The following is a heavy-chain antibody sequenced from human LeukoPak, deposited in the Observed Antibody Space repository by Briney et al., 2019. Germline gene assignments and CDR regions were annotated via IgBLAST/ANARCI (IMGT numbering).Heavy chain of an antibody. V-gene: IGHV3-48*04. CDR3: ARRDYDSSGYYLGY. J-gene: IGHJ4*02. CDR2: ISSSSSTI. Sequence: GRTLRLSCAASGFTFSSYRMNWVRQAPGQGLEWVSYISSSSSTIYYADSVKGQFTLSRDNAKTSLYLQMNSLRAEDTAVYYCARRDYDSSGYYLGYWGQGTLVTVSS. D-gene: IGHD3-22*01. CDR1: GFTFSSYR.